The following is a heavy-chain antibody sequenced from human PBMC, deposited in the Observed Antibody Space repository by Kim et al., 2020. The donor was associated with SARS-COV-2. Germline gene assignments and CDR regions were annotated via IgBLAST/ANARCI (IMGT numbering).Heavy chain of an antibody. CDR1: GYTFTSYY. D-gene: IGHD3-9*01. J-gene: IGHJ4*02. Sequence: ASVKVSCKASGYTFTSYYMHWVRQAPGQGLEWMGIINPSGGSTNYAQKFQGRVTMTRDTSTSTVYMELSSLRSEDTAVYYCSRCYDLLTASLDYFYYCGQGAPVTASS. V-gene: IGHV1-46*01. CDR3: SRCYDLLTASLDYFYY. CDR2: INPSGGST.